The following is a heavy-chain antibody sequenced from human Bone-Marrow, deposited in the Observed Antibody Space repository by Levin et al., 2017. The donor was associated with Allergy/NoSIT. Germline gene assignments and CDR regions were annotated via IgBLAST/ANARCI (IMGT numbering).Heavy chain of an antibody. J-gene: IGHJ4*02. D-gene: IGHD4-17*01. CDR1: GFTFRDSA. V-gene: IGHV3-49*03. Sequence: GSLKISCTASGFTFRDSAVAWFRQAPGKGPQWVGFIRSEGYGGTAEYAASVKDRFTMSRDDSKSIAYLQMDGLKTEDTAIYYCVREPGFYGDPRGFWGQGTLVTVSS. CDR2: IRSEGYGGTA. CDR3: VREPGFYGDPRGF.